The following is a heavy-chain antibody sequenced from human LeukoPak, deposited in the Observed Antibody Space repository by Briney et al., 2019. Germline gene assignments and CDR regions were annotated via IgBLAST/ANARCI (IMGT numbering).Heavy chain of an antibody. CDR3: ARGASWIQLWQFDH. CDR2: ISSGGRTR. Sequence: GGSLRLSCAASGFRFSSFEMNWVRLAPGKGLEWVSFISSGGRTRYYADSVKGRFTISRDNTKDSLYLHMNSLGAEDTGVYFCARGASWIQLWQFDHWGQGTQVTVSS. D-gene: IGHD5-18*01. CDR1: GFRFSSFE. J-gene: IGHJ4*02. V-gene: IGHV3-48*03.